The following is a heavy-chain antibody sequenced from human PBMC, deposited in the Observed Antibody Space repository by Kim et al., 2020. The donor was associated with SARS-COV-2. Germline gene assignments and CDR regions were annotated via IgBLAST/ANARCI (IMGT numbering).Heavy chain of an antibody. Sequence: SETLSLTCAVSGGSISSSNWWSWVRQPPGKGLEWIGEIYHSGSTNYNPSLKSRVTISVDKSKNQFSLKLSSVTAADTAVYYCARVVLWFGELSAGYYYYYGMDVWGQGTTVTVSS. D-gene: IGHD3-10*01. CDR2: IYHSGST. V-gene: IGHV4-4*02. J-gene: IGHJ6*02. CDR1: GGSISSSNW. CDR3: ARVVLWFGELSAGYYYYYGMDV.